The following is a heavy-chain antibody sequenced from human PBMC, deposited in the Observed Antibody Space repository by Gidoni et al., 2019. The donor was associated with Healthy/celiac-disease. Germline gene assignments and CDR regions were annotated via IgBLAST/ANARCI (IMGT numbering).Heavy chain of an antibody. V-gene: IGHV3-33*01. Sequence: AASGFTFSSYGMHWVRQAPGKGLEWVAVIWYDGSNKYYADSVKGRFTISRDNSKNTLYLQMNSLRAEDTAVYYCARDHRSSEGDDYYDSSGYYANWGQGTLVTVSS. CDR2: IWYDGSNK. J-gene: IGHJ4*02. D-gene: IGHD3-22*01. CDR1: GFTFSSYG. CDR3: ARDHRSSEGDDYYDSSGYYAN.